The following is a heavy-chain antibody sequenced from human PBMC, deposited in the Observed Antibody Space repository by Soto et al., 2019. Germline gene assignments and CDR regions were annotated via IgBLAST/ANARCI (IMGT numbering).Heavy chain of an antibody. CDR2: TIPIFGTA. CDR1: GGTFSSYA. D-gene: IGHD3-3*01. V-gene: IGHV1-69*13. CDR3: ARALRFLEWLSY. J-gene: IGHJ4*02. Sequence: SVKVSCKASGGTFSSYAISWVRQAPGQGLEWMGGTIPIFGTANYAQKFQGRVTITADESTSTAYMELSSLRSEDTAVYYCARALRFLEWLSYWGQGTLVTVSS.